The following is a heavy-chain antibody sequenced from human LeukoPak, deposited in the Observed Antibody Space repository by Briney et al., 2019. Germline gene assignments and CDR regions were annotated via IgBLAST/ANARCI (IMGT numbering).Heavy chain of an antibody. Sequence: GGSLRLSCTASGFTFSSYTMSWVRQAPGKGLKWVSTITTGGPNTYYADSVKGRFTVSRDDSKNTLYLQMNSLRAEDTAVYYCANHFPADSPFDYWGQGTLVTVSS. J-gene: IGHJ4*02. D-gene: IGHD2/OR15-2a*01. CDR2: ITTGGPNT. CDR1: GFTFSSYT. V-gene: IGHV3-23*01. CDR3: ANHFPADSPFDY.